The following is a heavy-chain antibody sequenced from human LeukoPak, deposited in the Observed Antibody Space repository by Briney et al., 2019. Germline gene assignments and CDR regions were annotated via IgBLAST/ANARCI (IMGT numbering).Heavy chain of an antibody. Sequence: GGSLRLSCAASGFTFSSYAMSWVRQAPGKGLEWVSAISGSGGSTYYADSVKGRFTISRDNSKNTLYLQMNSLRAEDTAVYYCAKIPLMSPCTSCYGDYFDYWGQGTLVAVSS. CDR1: GFTFSSYA. CDR2: ISGSGGST. CDR3: AKIPLMSPCTSCYGDYFDY. D-gene: IGHD2-2*01. J-gene: IGHJ4*02. V-gene: IGHV3-23*01.